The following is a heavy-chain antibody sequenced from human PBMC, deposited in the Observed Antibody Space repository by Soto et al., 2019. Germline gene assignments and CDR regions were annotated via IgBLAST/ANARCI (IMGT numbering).Heavy chain of an antibody. CDR2: ISSSSSYT. CDR1: GFTFSDYY. Sequence: QVQLVESGGGLVKPGGSLRVSCAASGFTFSDYYMSWIRQAPGKGLEWVSYISSSSSYTNYSDSVKGRFTISRDNAKNSLYLQMNSLRAEDTAVYYCARDMAGTGVVYWGQGTLVTVSS. J-gene: IGHJ4*02. V-gene: IGHV3-11*05. D-gene: IGHD6-19*01. CDR3: ARDMAGTGVVY.